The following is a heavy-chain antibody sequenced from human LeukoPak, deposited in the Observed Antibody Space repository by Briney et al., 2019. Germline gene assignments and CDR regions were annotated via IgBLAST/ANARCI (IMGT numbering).Heavy chain of an antibody. CDR1: GGSISSYY. CDR2: IYYSGST. Sequence: SETLSLTCTVSGGSISSYYWSWIRQPPGKGLEWIGYIYYSGSTNYNPSLKSRVTISVDTSKNQFSLKLSSVTAADTAVYYCARSRTTSAFDIWGQGTMVTVSS. V-gene: IGHV4-59*01. CDR3: ARSRTTSAFDI. D-gene: IGHD1-7*01. J-gene: IGHJ3*02.